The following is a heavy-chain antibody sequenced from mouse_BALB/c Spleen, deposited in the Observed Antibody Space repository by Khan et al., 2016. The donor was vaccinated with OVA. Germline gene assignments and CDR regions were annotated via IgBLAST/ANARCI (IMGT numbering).Heavy chain of an antibody. CDR2: ISYSGST. CDR3: ARWFTY. Sequence: ELVESGPGLVKPSQSLSLTCTVTGYSITSDYAWNWIRQFPGNKLEWMGYISYSGSTTYNPSLKSRISITRDTSKNQFFLQLNSVTTEDTATXYCARWFTYWGQGTLVTVSA. CDR1: GYSITSDYA. V-gene: IGHV3-2*02. J-gene: IGHJ3*01.